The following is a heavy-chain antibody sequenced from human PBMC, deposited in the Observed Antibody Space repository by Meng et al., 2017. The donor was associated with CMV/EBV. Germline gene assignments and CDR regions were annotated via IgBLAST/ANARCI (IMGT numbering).Heavy chain of an antibody. CDR3: TRWVTTVTTFNSVRYYGMDV. CDR2: IRSKANSYAT. Sequence: GGPLRLSCAASGFTFSGSAMHWVRQASGKGLEWVGRIRSKANSYATAYAASVKGRFTISRDDSKNTAYLQMNSLKTEDTAVYYCTRWVTTVTTFNSVRYYGMDVWGQGITVTVSS. J-gene: IGHJ6*02. V-gene: IGHV3-73*01. CDR1: GFTFSGSA. D-gene: IGHD4-11*01.